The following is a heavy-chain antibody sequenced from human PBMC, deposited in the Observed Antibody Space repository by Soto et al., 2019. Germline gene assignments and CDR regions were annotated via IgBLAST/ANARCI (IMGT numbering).Heavy chain of an antibody. D-gene: IGHD6-13*01. CDR2: IYYTGTT. J-gene: IGHJ4*02. CDR1: GGSVISSFFY. V-gene: IGHV4-61*01. CDR3: ARLTTSSGWSIFDS. Sequence: SETLSLTCTVSGGSVISSFFYCSWVRQPPGQRLEWVGYIYYTGTTNYNPSLASRVAMSVDASKKQFTLNLRSLNAEDTGRYYCARLTTSSGWSIFDSWGQGMLVNVSS.